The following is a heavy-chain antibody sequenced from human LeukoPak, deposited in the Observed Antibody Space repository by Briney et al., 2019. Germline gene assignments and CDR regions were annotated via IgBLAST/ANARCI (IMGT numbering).Heavy chain of an antibody. CDR2: INAGNGNT. CDR1: GYDFTNYA. D-gene: IGHD5-12*01. V-gene: IGHV1-3*01. Sequence: ASVKVSCKASGYDFTNYAIHWVRQAPGQRLEWMGWINAGNGNTKYSQKFQGRVTLTRDTSGNTAYMELSSLRSEDTAVYYCARGRGNSGYDWPYFDFWGQGTLVTVSS. J-gene: IGHJ4*02. CDR3: ARGRGNSGYDWPYFDF.